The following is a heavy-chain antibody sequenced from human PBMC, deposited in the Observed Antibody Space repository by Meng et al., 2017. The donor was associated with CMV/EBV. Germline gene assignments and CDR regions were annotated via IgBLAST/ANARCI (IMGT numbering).Heavy chain of an antibody. Sequence: GSLRLSCTVSGGSVSSGSYYWSWIRQPPGKGLEWIGYIYYSVSTNYNPSLKSRVTISVDTSKNQFSLKLSSVTAADTAVYYCARLMSEGDAFDIWGQGTMVTVSS. CDR1: GGSVSSGSYY. V-gene: IGHV4-61*01. J-gene: IGHJ3*02. D-gene: IGHD3-10*02. CDR3: ARLMSEGDAFDI. CDR2: IYYSVST.